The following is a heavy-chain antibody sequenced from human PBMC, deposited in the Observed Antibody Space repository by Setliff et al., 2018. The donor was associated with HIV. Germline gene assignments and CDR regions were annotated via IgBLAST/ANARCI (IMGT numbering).Heavy chain of an antibody. D-gene: IGHD5-12*01. V-gene: IGHV1-69*06. CDR3: ARGWGAERWLQLDPRYFDL. Sequence: ASVKVSCKASGDTFSNYVLSWVRQAPGQGLEWMGGIVLMSGTADYAQKFHGRVTITADKSTSTAYMELSSLRSEDTAVYYCARGWGAERWLQLDPRYFDLWGRGTLVTVSS. CDR1: GDTFSNYV. CDR2: IVLMSGTA. J-gene: IGHJ2*01.